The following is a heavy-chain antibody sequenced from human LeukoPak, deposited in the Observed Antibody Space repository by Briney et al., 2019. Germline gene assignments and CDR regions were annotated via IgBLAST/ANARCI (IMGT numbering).Heavy chain of an antibody. D-gene: IGHD3-10*01. V-gene: IGHV4-34*01. J-gene: IGHJ4*02. CDR2: INHSGST. CDR3: ARGLDQYGSGSYYNDY. Sequence: SETLSLTCAVYGGSFSGYYWSWIRQPPGKGLEWIGEINHSGSTNYNPSLKSRVTISVDTSKNQFSLKLSSVTAAGTAVYYCARGLDQYGSGSYYNDYWGQGTLVAVSS. CDR1: GGSFSGYY.